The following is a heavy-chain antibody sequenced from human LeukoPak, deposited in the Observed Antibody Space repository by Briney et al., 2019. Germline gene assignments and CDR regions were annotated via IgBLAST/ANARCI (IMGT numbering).Heavy chain of an antibody. CDR3: ARDVVVVPAAIHYGMDV. Sequence: SQTLSLTCAISGDSVSSNSAAWNWIRQSPSRGLEWLGRTYYRSKWYNDYAVSVKSRITINPDTSKNQFSLNLSSVTAADTAVYYCARDVVVVPAAIHYGMDVWGQGTTVTVSS. CDR2: TYYRSKWYN. J-gene: IGHJ6*02. CDR1: GDSVSSNSAA. D-gene: IGHD2-2*01. V-gene: IGHV6-1*01.